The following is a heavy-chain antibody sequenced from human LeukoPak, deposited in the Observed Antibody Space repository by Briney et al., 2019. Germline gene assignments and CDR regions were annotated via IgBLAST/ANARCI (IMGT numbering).Heavy chain of an antibody. CDR3: ASGYSYGRYDYYYYGMDV. Sequence: AASVKVSCKASGGTFSSYAISWVRQAPGQGLEWMGGIIPIFGTANYALKFQGRVTITADESTSTAYMELSSLRSEDTAVYYCASGYSYGRYDYYYYGMDVWGQGTTVTVSS. D-gene: IGHD5-18*01. CDR2: IIPIFGTA. V-gene: IGHV1-69*13. J-gene: IGHJ6*02. CDR1: GGTFSSYA.